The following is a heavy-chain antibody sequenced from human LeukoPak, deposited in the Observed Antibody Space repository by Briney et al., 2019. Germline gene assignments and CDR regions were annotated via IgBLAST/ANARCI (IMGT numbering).Heavy chain of an antibody. D-gene: IGHD3-22*01. CDR2: ISAYNGNT. V-gene: IGHV1-18*01. J-gene: IGHJ4*02. CDR1: GNTFTSYG. CDR3: AREWYDSSGYYYFDY. Sequence: ASVKVSCKASGNTFTSYGISWVRQAPGQGLEWMGWISAYNGNTNYAQKLQGRVTMTTDISTSTAYMELRSLRSDDTAVYYCAREWYDSSGYYYFDYWGQGTLVTVSS.